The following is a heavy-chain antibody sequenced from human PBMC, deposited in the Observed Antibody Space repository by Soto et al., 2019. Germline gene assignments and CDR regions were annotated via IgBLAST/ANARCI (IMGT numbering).Heavy chain of an antibody. D-gene: IGHD5-18*01. CDR2: IIPFFGTT. J-gene: IGHJ5*02. CDR1: GGTFSSHG. CDR3: ARDRGYTGLGWLDP. Sequence: SVKVSCKASGGTFSSHGVGWVRQAPGQGLEWMGKIIPFFGTTNYAQKFQGRVTITADESTSTVYLEVSSLTPEDTAIYYCARDRGYTGLGWLDPWGQGTLVTAPQ. V-gene: IGHV1-69*13.